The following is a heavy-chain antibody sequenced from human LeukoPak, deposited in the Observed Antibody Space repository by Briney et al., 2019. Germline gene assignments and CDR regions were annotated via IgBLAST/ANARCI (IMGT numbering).Heavy chain of an antibody. V-gene: IGHV4-34*01. J-gene: IGHJ4*02. CDR2: NNHSGST. CDR1: GGSFSGYY. CDR3: ARNHYYGSGSHHDY. Sequence: SETLSLTCAVYGGSFSGYYWSWIRQPPGKGLEWIGENNHSGSTNYNPSLKSRVTISVDTSKNQFSLKLSSVTAADTAVYYCARNHYYGSGSHHDYWGQGTLVTVSS. D-gene: IGHD3-10*01.